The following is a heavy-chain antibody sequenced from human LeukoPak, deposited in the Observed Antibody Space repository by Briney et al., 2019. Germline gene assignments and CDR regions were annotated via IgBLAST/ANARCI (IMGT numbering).Heavy chain of an antibody. D-gene: IGHD2-21*01. Sequence: SETLSLTCTVSGDSISDSDYYWGWIRQPPGKGLEWIGSIYYTGSTYYNPSLKSRLTISLDKSKNQFSLKLSSVIAADTAVYYCARDSSSFQGDLFDIWGQGTMVTVSA. V-gene: IGHV4-39*07. J-gene: IGHJ3*02. CDR2: IYYTGST. CDR3: ARDSSSFQGDLFDI. CDR1: GDSISDSDYY.